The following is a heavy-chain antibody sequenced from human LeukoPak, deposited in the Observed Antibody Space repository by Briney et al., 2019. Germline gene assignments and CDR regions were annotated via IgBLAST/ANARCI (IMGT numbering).Heavy chain of an antibody. D-gene: IGHD4-11*01. Sequence: ASVKVSCKASGYTFTSYAMHWVRQAPGQRLECMGWLNAGNGNTKYSQKFQGRVTITSDTSASTAYMELSSLKSEDTAVYYCARADARSTVTTYYYYGMDVWGQGTTVTVSS. CDR1: GYTFTSYA. CDR2: LNAGNGNT. CDR3: ARADARSTVTTYYYYGMDV. V-gene: IGHV1-3*01. J-gene: IGHJ6*02.